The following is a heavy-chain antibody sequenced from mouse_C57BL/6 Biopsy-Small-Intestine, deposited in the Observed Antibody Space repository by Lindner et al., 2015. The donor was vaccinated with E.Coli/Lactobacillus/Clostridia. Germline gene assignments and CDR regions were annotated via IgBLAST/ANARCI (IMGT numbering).Heavy chain of an antibody. Sequence: VQLQESGPVLVAPSQSLSITCTVSGFSLTTFGVHWVRQPPGKGLEWLGVIWAGGSTNYNSALMSRLGISKDNSKSQVFLKMNSLQTDDTAMYYCADSNFFAYWGQGTLVTVSA. V-gene: IGHV2-9*02. CDR1: GFSLTTFG. D-gene: IGHD2-5*01. CDR3: ADSNFFAY. J-gene: IGHJ3*01. CDR2: IWAGGST.